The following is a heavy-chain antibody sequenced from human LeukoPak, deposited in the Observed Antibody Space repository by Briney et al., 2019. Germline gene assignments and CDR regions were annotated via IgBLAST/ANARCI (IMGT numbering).Heavy chain of an antibody. Sequence: GGSLRLSCAASGFSFSTYSMNWVRQAPGRGLEWVSYISSSSSTIYYADSVKGRFTISRDNAKNSLYLQMNSLRDEDTAVYYCARDLTVTSYWYFDHWGRGALVTVSS. CDR2: ISSSSSTI. D-gene: IGHD5-18*01. J-gene: IGHJ2*01. CDR3: ARDLTVTSYWYFDH. V-gene: IGHV3-48*02. CDR1: GFSFSTYS.